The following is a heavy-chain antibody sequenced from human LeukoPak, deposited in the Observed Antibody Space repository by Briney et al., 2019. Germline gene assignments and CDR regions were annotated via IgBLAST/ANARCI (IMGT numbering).Heavy chain of an antibody. J-gene: IGHJ3*02. Sequence: SETLSLTCTVSGGSISSGGYYWSWIRQPPGKGLEWIGYIYHSGSTYYNPSLKSRVTISVDRSKNQFSLKLSSVTAADTAVYYCARDEGPAFDIWGQGTMVTVSS. CDR3: ARDEGPAFDI. V-gene: IGHV4-30-2*01. CDR1: GGSISSGGYY. CDR2: IYHSGST.